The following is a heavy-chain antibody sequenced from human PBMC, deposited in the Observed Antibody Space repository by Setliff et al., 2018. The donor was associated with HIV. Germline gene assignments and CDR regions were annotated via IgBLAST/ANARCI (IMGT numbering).Heavy chain of an antibody. V-gene: IGHV3-7*01. CDR3: ARGGLTGRPIDY. D-gene: IGHD7-27*01. CDR1: GFTFSRYW. Sequence: GGSLRLSCAASGFTFSRYWMSWVRQAPGKGLEWVANIKQDGSEKYYGDSVQGRFTVSRDNAENSVYLQMNSLRAEDTAVYYCARGGLTGRPIDYWGQGTLVTVSS. J-gene: IGHJ4*02. CDR2: IKQDGSEK.